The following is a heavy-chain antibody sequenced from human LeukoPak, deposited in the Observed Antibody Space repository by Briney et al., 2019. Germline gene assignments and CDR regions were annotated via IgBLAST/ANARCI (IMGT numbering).Heavy chain of an antibody. D-gene: IGHD4-11*01. CDR1: GLTFSSSW. V-gene: IGHV3-74*01. CDR2: INSDESIT. CDR3: ARGLVPGFLDY. J-gene: IGHJ4*02. Sequence: GGSLRLSCAASGLTFSSSWMYWVRQAPGKGLVWVSRINSDESITTYADSVKGRFTISRDNAKNTLYLQMNSLRAEDTAVYYCARGLVPGFLDYWGQGTPVTVSS.